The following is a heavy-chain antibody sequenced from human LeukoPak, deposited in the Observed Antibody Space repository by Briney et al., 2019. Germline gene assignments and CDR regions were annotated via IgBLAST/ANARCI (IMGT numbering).Heavy chain of an antibody. CDR3: ARADTAMAYFGY. V-gene: IGHV1-69*06. Sequence: SVKVSCKASGGTFSSYAISWVRQAPGQGLEWMGGIIPIFGTANYAQKFQGRVTITADKSTSTAYMELSSLRSEDTAVYYCARADTAMAYFGYWGQGTLVTVSS. J-gene: IGHJ4*02. CDR2: IIPIFGTA. CDR1: GGTFSSYA. D-gene: IGHD5-18*01.